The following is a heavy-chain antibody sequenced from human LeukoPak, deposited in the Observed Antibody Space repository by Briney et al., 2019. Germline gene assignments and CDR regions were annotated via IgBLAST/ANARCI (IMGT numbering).Heavy chain of an antibody. V-gene: IGHV3-74*03. J-gene: IGHJ4*02. CDR1: GFAFSVSW. CDR3: AKDYFGSLEY. D-gene: IGHD2/OR15-2a*01. CDR2: IKSDGGT. Sequence: GGSLRLSCAASGFAFSVSWMHWVRHAPGKGLVWVSVIKSDGGTAYADSVKGRFTISRDNAKNTVYLQMNSLRDEDTAVYYCAKDYFGSLEYWGQGTLVTVSS.